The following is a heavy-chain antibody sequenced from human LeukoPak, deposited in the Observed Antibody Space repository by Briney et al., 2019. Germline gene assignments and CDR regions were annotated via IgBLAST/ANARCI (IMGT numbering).Heavy chain of an antibody. J-gene: IGHJ6*02. CDR3: ARGVDTAMVTSYYYYGMDV. V-gene: IGHV4-34*01. D-gene: IGHD5-18*01. CDR2: INHSGST. CDR1: GGSFSGYY. Sequence: SETLSLTCAVYGGSFSGYYWSWIRQPPGKGLEWIGEINHSGSTNYNPSLKSRVTIPVDTSKNQFSLKLSSVTAADTAVYYCARGVDTAMVTSYYYYGMDVWGQGTTVTVSS.